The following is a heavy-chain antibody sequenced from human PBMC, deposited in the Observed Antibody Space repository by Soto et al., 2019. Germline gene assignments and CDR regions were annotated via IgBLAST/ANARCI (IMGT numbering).Heavy chain of an antibody. CDR1: GYTFASYY. V-gene: IGHV1-46*01. CDR2: INPSGGST. CDR3: ARAPVVVSAAMHYYYATDV. Sequence: ASVEVSCKASGYTFASYYMHWVRQAPGQGLEWMGIINPSGGSTSYAQKFQGRVTMTRDTSTSTVYMELSSLRSEDTAVYYCARAPVVVSAAMHYYYATDVWGQGTTVTVSS. J-gene: IGHJ6*02. D-gene: IGHD2-2*01.